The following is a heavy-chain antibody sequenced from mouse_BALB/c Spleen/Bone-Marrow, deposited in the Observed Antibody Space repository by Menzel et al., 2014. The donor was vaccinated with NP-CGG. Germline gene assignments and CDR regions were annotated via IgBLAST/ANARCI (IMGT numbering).Heavy chain of an antibody. CDR3: ARHEGGEMGFDY. D-gene: IGHD2-3*01. V-gene: IGHV1-62-2*01. CDR1: GYTFTEYI. J-gene: IGHJ2*01. CDR2: FYPGSGSI. Sequence: VKLQESGAGLVKPGASVKLSCKASGYTFTEYIIHWVKQRSGQGLEWIGWFYPGSGSIKYNEKFKDKATLTADKSSSTVYMELSRLTSDDSAVYFCARHEGGEMGFDYWGQGTTLTVSS.